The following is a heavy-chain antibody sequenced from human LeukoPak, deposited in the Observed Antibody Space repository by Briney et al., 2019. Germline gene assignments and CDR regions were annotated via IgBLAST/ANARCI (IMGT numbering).Heavy chain of an antibody. CDR1: GGSISSYY. CDR2: IYYSGST. J-gene: IGHJ4*02. CDR3: ARLSVVTTPSFDY. V-gene: IGHV4-59*01. Sequence: PSETLSLTCTVSGGSISSYYWSWIRQPPGKGLEWIGYIYYSGSTNYNPSLKSRVTISVDTSKNQFSLKLSSVTAADTAVYYCARLSVVTTPSFDYWGQGTLVTVSS. D-gene: IGHD2-21*02.